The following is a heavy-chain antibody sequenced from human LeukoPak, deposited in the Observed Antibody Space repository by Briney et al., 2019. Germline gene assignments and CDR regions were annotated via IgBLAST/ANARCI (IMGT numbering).Heavy chain of an antibody. Sequence: SETLSLTCAVYGGSFSTYYWSWIRQPPGKGLEWIGEINHSGSTNYNPSLKSRVTISVDTPKNQFSLKLSSVTAADTAAYYCARGSENYYDSSGYPLRYWGQGTLVTVSS. CDR1: GGSFSTYY. V-gene: IGHV4-34*01. CDR3: ARGSENYYDSSGYPLRY. CDR2: INHSGST. D-gene: IGHD3-22*01. J-gene: IGHJ4*02.